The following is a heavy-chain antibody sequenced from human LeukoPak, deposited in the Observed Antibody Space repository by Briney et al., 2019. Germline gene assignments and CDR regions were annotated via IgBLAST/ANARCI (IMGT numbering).Heavy chain of an antibody. D-gene: IGHD5-24*01. Sequence: GGSLRLSCAASGFTLSNYDMNWVRQAPGKGLEWLSHISNSGSSIQYADSVKGRFTISRDNAKNSLYLQMNSLRVEDTAVYYCARTRDGPFAYWGQGTLVTVSS. CDR1: GFTLSNYD. CDR2: ISNSGSSI. J-gene: IGHJ4*02. V-gene: IGHV3-48*03. CDR3: ARTRDGPFAY.